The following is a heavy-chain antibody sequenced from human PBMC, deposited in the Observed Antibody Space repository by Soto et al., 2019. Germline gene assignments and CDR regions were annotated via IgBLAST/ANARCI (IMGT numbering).Heavy chain of an antibody. CDR2: IDYNGVT. J-gene: IGHJ5*02. CDR3: ASRITMVRGVVTGWFDP. Sequence: SETLSLTCSVSGASISSRDYYWGWIRQTPGKGLEWIGNIDYNGVTYYNPSLKSRVTVSKDTSKNQFSLKLSSVTAADTAVYYCASRITMVRGVVTGWFDPWGQGTLVTVSS. V-gene: IGHV4-39*01. CDR1: GASISSRDYY. D-gene: IGHD3-10*01.